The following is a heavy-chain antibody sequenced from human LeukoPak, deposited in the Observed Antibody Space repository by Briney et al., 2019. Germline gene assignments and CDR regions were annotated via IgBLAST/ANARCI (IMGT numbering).Heavy chain of an antibody. D-gene: IGHD6-13*01. V-gene: IGHV1-2*02. J-gene: IGHJ6*03. CDR1: GYTFTGYY. CDR2: INPNSGGT. Sequence: ASVKVSCKASGYTFTGYYMHWVRQAPGQGLEWMGWINPNSGGTNYAQKFQGRVTMTRDTSISTAYMELSRLRSEDTAVYYCARAAAAGRNYYMDVWGKGTTVTISS. CDR3: ARAAAAGRNYYMDV.